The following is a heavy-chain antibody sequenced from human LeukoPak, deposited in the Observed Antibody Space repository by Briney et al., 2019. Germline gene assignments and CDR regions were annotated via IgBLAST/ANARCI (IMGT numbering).Heavy chain of an antibody. CDR3: ARDGDGTSCSGFDP. V-gene: IGHV3-21*01. J-gene: IGHJ5*02. Sequence: GGSLRLSCAASGFTFSSYSMNWVRQPQGKVLEWVSSISSSSSYIYYADSVKGRFTISRDNAKNSLHLQMNSLRAEDTAVYYCARDGDGTSCSGFDPWGQGTLVTVSS. CDR2: ISSSSSYI. D-gene: IGHD2-2*01. CDR1: GFTFSSYS.